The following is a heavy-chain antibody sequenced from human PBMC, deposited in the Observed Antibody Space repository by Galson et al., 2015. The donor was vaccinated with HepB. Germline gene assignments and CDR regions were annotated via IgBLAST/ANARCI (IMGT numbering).Heavy chain of an antibody. CDR1: GFTFSSYG. D-gene: IGHD3-10*01. V-gene: IGHV3-30*18. Sequence: SLRLSCAASGFTFSSYGMHWVRQAPGKGLEWVAVISYDGSNKYYADSVKGRFTISRDNSKNTLYLQMNSLRAEDTAVYYCAKAWFGELFILDYWGQGTLVTVSS. J-gene: IGHJ4*02. CDR2: ISYDGSNK. CDR3: AKAWFGELFILDY.